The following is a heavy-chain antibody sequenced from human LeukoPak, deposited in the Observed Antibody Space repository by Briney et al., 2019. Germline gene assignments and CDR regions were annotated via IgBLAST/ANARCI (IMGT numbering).Heavy chain of an antibody. D-gene: IGHD4-17*01. Sequence: SETLSLTCTVSGGSISSGSYYWSWIRQPPGKGLEWIGEINHSGSTNYNPPLKSRVTISVDTSKNQFSLKLSSVTAADTAVYYCARGPLTMTRGFDPWGQGTLVTVSS. V-gene: IGHV4-39*07. CDR2: INHSGST. CDR3: ARGPLTMTRGFDP. CDR1: GGSISSGSYY. J-gene: IGHJ5*02.